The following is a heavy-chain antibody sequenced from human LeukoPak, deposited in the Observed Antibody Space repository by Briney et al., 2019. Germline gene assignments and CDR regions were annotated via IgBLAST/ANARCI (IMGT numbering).Heavy chain of an antibody. Sequence: SETLSLTCTVSGGSISSGSYHWSWIRQPAGKGLEWIGRIYTSGSTNYNPSLKSRVTISVDTSKNQFSLKLSSVTAADTAVYYCARAPLGYCSSTSCYTGAFDIWGQGTMVTVSS. D-gene: IGHD2-2*02. CDR1: GGSISSGSYH. CDR3: ARAPLGYCSSTSCYTGAFDI. CDR2: IYTSGST. V-gene: IGHV4-61*02. J-gene: IGHJ3*02.